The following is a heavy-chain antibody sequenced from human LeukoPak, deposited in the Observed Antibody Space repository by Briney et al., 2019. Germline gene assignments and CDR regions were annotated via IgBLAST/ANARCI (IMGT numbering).Heavy chain of an antibody. V-gene: IGHV4-59*08. CDR2: ISDIGSI. J-gene: IGHJ4*02. Sequence: SETLSLTCTVSGGSLSSYYWSWIRQPPGKGLEWIAYISDIGSINYNPSLKSRVTISLDTSKNQFSLKLSSVTAADTAVYYCAGHHPRNTVDFWGQGTLLTVSS. CDR3: AGHHPRNTVDF. CDR1: GGSLSSYY. D-gene: IGHD2-8*02.